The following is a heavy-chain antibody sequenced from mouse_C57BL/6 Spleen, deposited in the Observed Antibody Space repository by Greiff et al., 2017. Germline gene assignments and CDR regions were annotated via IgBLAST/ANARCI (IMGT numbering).Heavy chain of an antibody. CDR2: IYPGNSDT. Sequence: VQLQQSGTVLARPGASVKMSCKTSGYTFTSYWMHWVKQRPGQGLEWIGAIYPGNSDTSSNQKFKGKAKLTAVTSASTAYLELSILTNEDSAVYSFTRYYGYEYYCDYWGQGTTRTVSS. D-gene: IGHD2-2*01. CDR3: TRYYGYEYYCDY. J-gene: IGHJ2*01. CDR1: GYTFTSYW. V-gene: IGHV1-5*01.